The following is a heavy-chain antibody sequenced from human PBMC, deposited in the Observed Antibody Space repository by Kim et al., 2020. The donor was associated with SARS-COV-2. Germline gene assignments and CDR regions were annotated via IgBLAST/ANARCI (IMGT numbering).Heavy chain of an antibody. V-gene: IGHV3-9*01. D-gene: IGHD3-22*01. CDR3: AKDKGYDSSGYPFDY. CDR2: ISWNSGSI. Sequence: GGSLRLSCAASGFTFDDYAMHWVRQAPGKGLEWVSGISWNSGSIGYADSVKGRFTISRDNAKNSLYLQMNSLRAEDTALYYCAKDKGYDSSGYPFDYWGQGTLVTVSS. J-gene: IGHJ4*02. CDR1: GFTFDDYA.